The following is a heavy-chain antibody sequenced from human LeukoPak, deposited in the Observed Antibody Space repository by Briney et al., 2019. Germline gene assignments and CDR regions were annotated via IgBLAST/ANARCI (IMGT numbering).Heavy chain of an antibody. V-gene: IGHV4-59*01. CDR2: IHYTEET. CDR3: ARDIYGSGYGYFDQ. Sequence: SETLSLTCSVSGVSMSTYFWSWIRQPPGKGLEWLAFIHYTEETNYNPSLRSRLTISVDTSKNQFSLRLSSLTAADTAIYYCARDIYGSGYGYFDQWGQGALVTVSS. J-gene: IGHJ4*02. D-gene: IGHD3-10*01. CDR1: GVSMSTYF.